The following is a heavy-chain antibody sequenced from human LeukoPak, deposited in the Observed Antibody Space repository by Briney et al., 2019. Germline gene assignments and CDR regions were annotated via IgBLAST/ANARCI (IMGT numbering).Heavy chain of an antibody. CDR2: INPNSGGT. CDR1: GYTFTGYY. D-gene: IGHD2-2*01. J-gene: IGHJ2*01. V-gene: IGHV1-2*02. Sequence: ASVKVSCKASGYTFTGYYMHWVRQAPGQGLEWMGWINPNSGGTNYAQKFQGRVTMTTDTSTSTAYMELRSLRSDDTAVYYCATRYCSSTSCSLGYFDLWGRGTLVTVSS. CDR3: ATRYCSSTSCSLGYFDL.